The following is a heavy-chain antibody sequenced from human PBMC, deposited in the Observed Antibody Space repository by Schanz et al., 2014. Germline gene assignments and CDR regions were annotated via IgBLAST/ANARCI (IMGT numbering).Heavy chain of an antibody. J-gene: IGHJ5*02. CDR2: ISGSGVIT. Sequence: EVQLVESGGGLVQPGGSLRLSCATSGFTFSTYAMSWVRQAPGKGLEWVSGISGSGVITYYEDSVKGRFTISRDNSKNTLYLQMNSLRAEDTAIYYCAKDLNRVATAPQSWGQGTLVTVSS. CDR3: AKDLNRVATAPQS. CDR1: GFTFSTYA. V-gene: IGHV3-23*04. D-gene: IGHD5-12*01.